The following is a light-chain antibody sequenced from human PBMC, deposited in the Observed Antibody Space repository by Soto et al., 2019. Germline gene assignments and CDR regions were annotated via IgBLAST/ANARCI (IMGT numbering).Light chain of an antibody. CDR2: GAS. CDR3: QHYSDAVIT. Sequence: EIVLTESPPTLSVSPVERATLSCRAIRTISSNFLAWYQQKRGQAPRLLIYGASSRATGIPDRISGTGSGTDFTRTISRLEPEDCAVYYCQHYSDAVITFGQGTRLEI. V-gene: IGKV3-20*01. J-gene: IGKJ5*01. CDR1: RTISSNF.